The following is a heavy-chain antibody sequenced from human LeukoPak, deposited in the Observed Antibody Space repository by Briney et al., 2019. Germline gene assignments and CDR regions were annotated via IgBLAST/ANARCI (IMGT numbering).Heavy chain of an antibody. CDR3: AKNYYDSSGYFDY. D-gene: IGHD3-22*01. J-gene: IGHJ4*02. CDR2: ISSSGSTI. Sequence: GGSLRLSCAASGFTFSSYEMNWVRQAPGKGLEWVSYISSSGSTIYYADSVKGRFTISRDNSKNTLYLQMNSLRAEDTAVYYCAKNYYDSSGYFDYWGQGTLVTVSS. V-gene: IGHV3-48*03. CDR1: GFTFSSYE.